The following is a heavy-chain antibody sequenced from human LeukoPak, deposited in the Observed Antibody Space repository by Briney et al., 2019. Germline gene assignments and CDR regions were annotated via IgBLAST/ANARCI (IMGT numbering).Heavy chain of an antibody. J-gene: IGHJ1*01. CDR1: GGTFSSYA. D-gene: IGHD4-17*01. CDR3: AAGPHDYGELMEYFQH. CDR2: IIPIFGTA. V-gene: IGHV1-69*13. Sequence: ASVKVSCKASGGTFSSYAISWVRQAPGQGLEWMGGIIPIFGTANYAQKFQGRVTITADESTSTAYMELSSLRSEDTAVYYCAAGPHDYGELMEYFQHWGQGTLVTVSS.